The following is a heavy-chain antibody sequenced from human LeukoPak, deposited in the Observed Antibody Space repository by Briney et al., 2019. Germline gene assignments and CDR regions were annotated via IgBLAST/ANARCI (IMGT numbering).Heavy chain of an antibody. CDR2: INHSGST. CDR3: ARLTYDYADYALGY. CDR1: GGSFSGYY. D-gene: IGHD4-17*01. V-gene: IGHV4-34*01. Sequence: PSETLSLTCAVYGGSFSGYYWSWIRQPPGKGLEWIGEINHSGSTNYNPSLKSRVTISVDTSKNQFSLKLSSVTAADTAVYYCARLTYDYADYALGYWGQGTLVTVSS. J-gene: IGHJ4*02.